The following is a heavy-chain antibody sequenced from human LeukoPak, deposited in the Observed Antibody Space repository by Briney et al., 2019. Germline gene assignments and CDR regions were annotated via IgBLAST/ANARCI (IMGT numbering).Heavy chain of an antibody. J-gene: IGHJ5*02. CDR3: AKCGDFIAASYNWFDP. D-gene: IGHD6-13*01. Sequence: ASVKVSCKASGYTFTSYDINWVRQATGQGLEWMGRINPNSGGTKYAQKFQGRVTMTRDTSISTAYMELNRLTSDDTAVYYCAKCGDFIAASYNWFDPWGPGTLVAVSS. V-gene: IGHV1-2*06. CDR1: GYTFTSYD. CDR2: INPNSGGT.